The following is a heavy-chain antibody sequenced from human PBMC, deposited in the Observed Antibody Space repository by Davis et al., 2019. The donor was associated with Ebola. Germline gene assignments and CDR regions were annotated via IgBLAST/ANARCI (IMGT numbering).Heavy chain of an antibody. CDR2: IYYSGST. V-gene: IGHV4-30-4*08. CDR1: GGSISSGDYY. J-gene: IGHJ4*02. Sequence: LRLSCAVSGGSISSGDYYWSWIRQPPGKGLEWIGYIYYSGSTYYNPSLKSRVTISVDTSKNQFSLKLSSVTAADTAVYYCARSGVGSSSSNAFDYWGQGTLVTVSS. CDR3: ARSGVGSSSSNAFDY. D-gene: IGHD6-6*01.